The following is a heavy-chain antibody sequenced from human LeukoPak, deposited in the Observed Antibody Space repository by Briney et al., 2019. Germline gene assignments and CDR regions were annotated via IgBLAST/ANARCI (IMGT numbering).Heavy chain of an antibody. CDR3: ARSPYSGSYGPFDY. CDR1: GFTLSNYW. V-gene: IGHV3-7*04. J-gene: IGHJ4*02. CDR2: MKHDGSEK. Sequence: GSLRLPCAASGFTLSNYWMNWVRQAPGKGLEWVANMKHDGSEKSYVDSVKGRFTISRDDAKNSLYLQMNSLRAEDTALYYCARSPYSGSYGPFDYWGQGTLVTVSS. D-gene: IGHD1-26*01.